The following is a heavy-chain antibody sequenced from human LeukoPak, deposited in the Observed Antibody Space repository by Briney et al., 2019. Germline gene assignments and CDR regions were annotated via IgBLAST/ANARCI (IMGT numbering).Heavy chain of an antibody. J-gene: IGHJ4*02. CDR3: AIMHGYYDGSGYWVQ. V-gene: IGHV3-23*01. Sequence: PGGSLRLSCAASGFTFGSYGMSWVRQPPGKGLEWVSSITPNAARTSYADSVEGRFTISRDNPRNTLYMQLNSLRDQDTALYYCAIMHGYYDGSGYWVQWGQGTLVTVSS. CDR1: GFTFGSYG. D-gene: IGHD3-22*01. CDR2: ITPNAART.